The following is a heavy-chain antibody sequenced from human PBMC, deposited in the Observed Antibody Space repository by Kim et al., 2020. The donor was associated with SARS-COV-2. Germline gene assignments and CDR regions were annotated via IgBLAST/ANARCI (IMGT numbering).Heavy chain of an antibody. CDR3: VRHTHEYGDFP. CDR2: VFYTGST. V-gene: IGHV4-39*01. D-gene: IGHD4-17*01. CDR1: GGSISTTTYY. J-gene: IGHJ5*02. Sequence: SETLSLTCSVSGGSISTTTYYWGWVRQPPGKGLEWIGAVFYTGSTFYNPSLKRRVSLSVDTSKNQFSLSLSSVTTTDTAVYYCVRHTHEYGDFPWGQGTLVTVSS.